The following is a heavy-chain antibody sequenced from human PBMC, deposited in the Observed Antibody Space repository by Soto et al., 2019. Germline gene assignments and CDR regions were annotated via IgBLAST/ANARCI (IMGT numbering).Heavy chain of an antibody. CDR3: ATDARYRSRWTYFAGDGLDV. Sequence: GASVKVSCKAPGDTFTAYFILWVRQAPGQGLEWMGWINPNSGATHYAQKFQGRVTMTSDTSISSAYMELTGLTSDDTAVYYCATDARYRSRWTYFAGDGLDVWGQGTTVTVSS. J-gene: IGHJ6*02. CDR1: GDTFTAYF. D-gene: IGHD6-13*01. V-gene: IGHV1-2*02. CDR2: INPNSGAT.